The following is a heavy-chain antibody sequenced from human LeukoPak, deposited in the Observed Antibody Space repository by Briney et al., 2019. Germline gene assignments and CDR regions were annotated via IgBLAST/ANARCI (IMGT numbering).Heavy chain of an antibody. J-gene: IGHJ4*02. D-gene: IGHD3-3*01. CDR2: ISASNGNT. CDR1: GYTFNTHD. Sequence: GASVKVSCKASGYTFNTHDITWVRQAPGQGLEWVGWISASNGNTNYTQKLQGRFTMTIATLTNTAFMELRSLRSDDTAVYFCARENQFFDWALDSWGQGTLVTVSS. CDR3: ARENQFFDWALDS. V-gene: IGHV1-18*01.